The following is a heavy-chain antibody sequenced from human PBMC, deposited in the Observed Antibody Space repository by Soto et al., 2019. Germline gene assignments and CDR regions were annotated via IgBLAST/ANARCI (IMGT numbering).Heavy chain of an antibody. J-gene: IGHJ4*02. CDR3: ARRGSGSYYDY. CDR1: GFTFSSYA. V-gene: IGHV3-23*01. CDR2: ISGSGDST. Sequence: EVQLLESGGGLVQPGGSLRLSCAASGFTFSSYAMRWDRQAPGKGLEGVSAISGSGDSTYYADSVKGRFTVSRDNSKNTLYLQMNSLRAEDTAVYYCARRGSGSYYDYWGQGTLVTVSS. D-gene: IGHD1-26*01.